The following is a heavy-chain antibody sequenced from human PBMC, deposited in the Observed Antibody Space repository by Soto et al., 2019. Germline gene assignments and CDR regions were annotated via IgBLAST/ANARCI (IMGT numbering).Heavy chain of an antibody. CDR1: GYTFTSYG. CDR2: ISAYNGNT. Sequence: ASVKVSCKASGYTFTSYGISWVRQAPGQGLEWMGWISAYNGNTNYAQKLQGRVTTTTDTSTSTAYMELRSLRSDDTAVYYCAREYWGGCDLPYYYYGMDVWGQGTTVTVSS. D-gene: IGHD5-12*01. CDR3: AREYWGGCDLPYYYYGMDV. V-gene: IGHV1-18*01. J-gene: IGHJ6*02.